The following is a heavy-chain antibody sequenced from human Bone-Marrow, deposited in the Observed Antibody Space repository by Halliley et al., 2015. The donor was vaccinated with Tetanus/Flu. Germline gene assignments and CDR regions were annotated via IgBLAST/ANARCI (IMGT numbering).Heavy chain of an antibody. Sequence: SLRLSCAASGFTFSDYGMHWVRQAPGKGLEWVAFISYDGSNKYFGDSVRDRFTISRDNSKNTLYLQMNSLRAEDTALYYCVKGRKLVLVIASPDLFDYWGQGTLVAVSS. V-gene: IGHV3-30*18. CDR3: VKGRKLVLVIASPDLFDY. CDR1: GFTFSDYG. D-gene: IGHD2-21*01. CDR2: ISYDGSNK. J-gene: IGHJ4*02.